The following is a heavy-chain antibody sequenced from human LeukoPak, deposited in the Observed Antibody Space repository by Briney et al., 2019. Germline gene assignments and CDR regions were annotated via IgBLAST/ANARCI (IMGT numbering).Heavy chain of an antibody. CDR2: MNPNSGNT. CDR1: GYTFTSYD. CDR3: ARDQRAYGIAAAGTIAFDI. V-gene: IGHV1-8*01. J-gene: IGHJ3*02. Sequence: GASVKVSCKASGYTFTSYDINWVRQATGQGLEWMGWMNPNSGNTGYAQKFQGRVTMTRNTSISTAYMELSSLRSEDTAVYYCARDQRAYGIAAAGTIAFDIWGQGTMVTVSS. D-gene: IGHD6-13*01.